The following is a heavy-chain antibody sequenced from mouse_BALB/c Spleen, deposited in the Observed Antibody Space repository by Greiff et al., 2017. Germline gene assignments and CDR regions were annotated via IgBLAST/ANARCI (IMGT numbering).Heavy chain of an antibody. D-gene: IGHD1-1*01. V-gene: IGHV5-17*02. Sequence: EVKLQESGGGLVQPGGSRKLSCAASGFTFSSFGMHWVRQAPGKGLEWVAYISSGSSTIYYADTVKGRFTISRDNPKNTLFLQMTSLRSEDTAMYYCARGAGSSPLDYWGQGTTLTVSS. CDR1: GFTFSSFG. CDR2: ISSGSSTI. J-gene: IGHJ2*01. CDR3: ARGAGSSPLDY.